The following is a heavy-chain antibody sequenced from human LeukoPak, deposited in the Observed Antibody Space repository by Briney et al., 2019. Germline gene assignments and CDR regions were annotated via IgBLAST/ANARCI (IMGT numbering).Heavy chain of an antibody. CDR1: GFTFSSYS. V-gene: IGHV3-21*01. D-gene: IGHD5-12*01. CDR3: ARDRVDSGYDSDYYYGMDV. CDR2: ISNSSSYI. Sequence: GGSLRLSCAASGFTFSSYSMNWVRQAPGKGLEWVSSISNSSSYIYYADSVKGRFTISRDNAKHSLYLQMNSLRAQATAVYYCARDRVDSGYDSDYYYGMDVWGQGTTVTVSS. J-gene: IGHJ6*02.